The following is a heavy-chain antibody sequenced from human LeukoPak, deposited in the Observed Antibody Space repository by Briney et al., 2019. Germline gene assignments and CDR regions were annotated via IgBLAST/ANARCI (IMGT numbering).Heavy chain of an antibody. CDR2: ISSSSSYI. D-gene: IGHD3-10*01. CDR1: GFTFSSYS. Sequence: GGSLRLSCAASGFTFSSYSMNWVRQAPGKGLEWVSSISSSSSYIYYADSVKGRFTISRDNAKNSLYLQMNSLRAEDTAVYYCASTGSQTPHDAFDIWGQGTMVTVSS. CDR3: ASTGSQTPHDAFDI. V-gene: IGHV3-21*01. J-gene: IGHJ3*02.